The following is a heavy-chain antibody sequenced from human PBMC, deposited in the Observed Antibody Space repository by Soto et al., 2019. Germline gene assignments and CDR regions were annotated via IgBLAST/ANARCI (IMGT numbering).Heavy chain of an antibody. CDR1: VGSFSGYY. V-gene: IGHV4-34*01. Sequence: SETLSLNCAVYVGSFSGYYWSWIRQPPGKGLEWIGEINHSGSTNYNPSLKSRVTISVDTSKNQFSLKLSSVTAADTAVYYCARGRGYYYGMDVWGQGTTVTVSS. J-gene: IGHJ6*02. CDR3: ARGRGYYYGMDV. CDR2: INHSGST.